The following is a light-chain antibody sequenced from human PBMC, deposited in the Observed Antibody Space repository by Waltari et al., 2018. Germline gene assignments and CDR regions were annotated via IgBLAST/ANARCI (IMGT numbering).Light chain of an antibody. Sequence: DIQMTQSPSSLSASVGDRVTITCRASQSISTYLNWYQQNPGKAPKLLIYAASSLQSGVPSRLSGSGSGTDFTLTISSLHPEDFATYYCQQSYSTPLSFGGGTKVEIK. CDR1: QSISTY. CDR2: AAS. V-gene: IGKV1-39*01. J-gene: IGKJ4*01. CDR3: QQSYSTPLS.